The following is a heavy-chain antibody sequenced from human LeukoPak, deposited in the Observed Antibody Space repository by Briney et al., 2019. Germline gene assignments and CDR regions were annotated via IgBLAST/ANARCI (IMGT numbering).Heavy chain of an antibody. CDR1: GGSISSSSYY. Sequence: PSETLSLTCTVSGGSISSSSYYWGWIRQPPGKGLEWIGSIYYSGSTYYNPSLKSRVTISVDTSKNQFSLKLSSVTAADTAVYYCARDSSYVDNSSSDAPSWFDPWGQGTLVTVSS. J-gene: IGHJ5*02. D-gene: IGHD6-6*01. CDR2: IYYSGST. CDR3: ARDSSYVDNSSSDAPSWFDP. V-gene: IGHV4-39*07.